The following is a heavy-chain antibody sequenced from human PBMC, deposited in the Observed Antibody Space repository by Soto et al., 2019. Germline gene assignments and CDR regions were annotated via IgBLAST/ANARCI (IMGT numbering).Heavy chain of an antibody. D-gene: IGHD3-10*01. J-gene: IGHJ3*02. CDR1: GGSISSSSYY. CDR3: ARRPYGSGSYYNGLGDAFDI. Sequence: SETLSLTCTVSGGSISSSSYYWGWIRQPPGKGLEWIGSIYYSGSTYYNPSLKSRVTISVDTSKNQFSLKLSSVTAADTAVYYCARRPYGSGSYYNGLGDAFDIWGQGTMVTVSS. CDR2: IYYSGST. V-gene: IGHV4-39*01.